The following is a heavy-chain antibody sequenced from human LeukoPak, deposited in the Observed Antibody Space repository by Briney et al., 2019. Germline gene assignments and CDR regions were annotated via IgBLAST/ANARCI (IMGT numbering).Heavy chain of an antibody. CDR3: ARDANVDAFDF. CDR1: GGSIISYY. D-gene: IGHD2-8*01. J-gene: IGHJ3*01. CDR2: IYYSGST. V-gene: IGHV4-59*01. Sequence: SETLSLTCTVSGGSIISYYWSWIRQPPGKGLEWIGYIYYSGSTNYNPSLKSRVTISVDTSKNQFSPKLSSVTAADTAVYYCARDANVDAFDFWGQGTMVTVSS.